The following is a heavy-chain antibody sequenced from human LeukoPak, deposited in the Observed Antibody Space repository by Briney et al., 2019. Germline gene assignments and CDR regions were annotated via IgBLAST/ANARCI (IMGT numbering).Heavy chain of an antibody. CDR2: ISSSSSYT. J-gene: IGHJ4*02. D-gene: IGHD5-12*01. CDR1: GFTFSDYY. Sequence: GGSLRLSCAASGFTFSDYYMSWIRQAPGKGLEWVSYISSSSSYTNYADSVKGRFTISRDNAKNSLYLQMNSLRAEDTAVYYCARDLGSGYSGYVPFDYWAQGTLVTVSS. CDR3: ARDLGSGYSGYVPFDY. V-gene: IGHV3-11*06.